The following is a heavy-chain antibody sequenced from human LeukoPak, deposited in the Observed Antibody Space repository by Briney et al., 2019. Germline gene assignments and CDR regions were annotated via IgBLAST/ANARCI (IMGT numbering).Heavy chain of an antibody. CDR1: GSTFSTYP. Sequence: GGSLRLSCTASGSTFSTYPMTWVRQAPGQGLEWVSAIGGNSVTIYYADSVKGRFTISRDNSKNTLYLQMYSLRAEDTAVYYCAKILSGTYSFDLWGQGTLVTVSS. CDR2: IGGNSVTI. V-gene: IGHV3-23*01. D-gene: IGHD1-26*01. CDR3: AKILSGTYSFDL. J-gene: IGHJ4*02.